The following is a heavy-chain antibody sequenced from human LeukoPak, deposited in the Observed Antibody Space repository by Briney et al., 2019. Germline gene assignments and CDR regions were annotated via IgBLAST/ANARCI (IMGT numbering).Heavy chain of an antibody. J-gene: IGHJ6*03. CDR3: ARAPREISALPMDV. CDR2: IIPIFGTA. CDR1: AGTLSSYA. V-gene: IGHV1-69*13. Sequence: GASLKAYCKASAGTLSSYAISWVRQGPGQGLDWIGRIIPIFGTANYAQKFQGRVTITADESTSTAYMELSSLRSEDTAVYYCARAPREISALPMDVWGKGTTVTVSS. D-gene: IGHD5-24*01.